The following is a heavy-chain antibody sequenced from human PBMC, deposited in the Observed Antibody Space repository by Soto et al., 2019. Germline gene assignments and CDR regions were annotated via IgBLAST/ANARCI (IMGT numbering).Heavy chain of an antibody. J-gene: IGHJ5*02. CDR3: AREGYGDYEFFPVSAVETPYNWFDP. V-gene: IGHV3-64D*08. Sequence: PGGSLRLSCSASGFTFSSYAMHWVRQAPGKGLEYVSAISSNGRSTYYADSVKGRFTISRDNSKNTLYLQMSSLRAEDTAVYYCAREGYGDYEFFPVSAVETPYNWFDPWGQGTLVTVSS. CDR1: GFTFSSYA. D-gene: IGHD4-17*01. CDR2: ISSNGRST.